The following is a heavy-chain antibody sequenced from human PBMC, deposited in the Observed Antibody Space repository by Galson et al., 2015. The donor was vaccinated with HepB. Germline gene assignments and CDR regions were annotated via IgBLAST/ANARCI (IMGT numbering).Heavy chain of an antibody. J-gene: IGHJ4*02. V-gene: IGHV2-70D*14. CDR1: GVSFTTGAMR. CDR2: IVWDDNK. CDR3: ARQTITADGTFFFDY. Sequence: PALVKPTQTLTLTCTFSGVSFTTGAMRVSWIRQHPAKALEWLARIVWDDNKVYSTSLTTRLTISKDTSKYHVVLTIPNVGPVDTATYYCARQTITADGTFFFDYWGQGTLVTVSS. D-gene: IGHD6-13*01.